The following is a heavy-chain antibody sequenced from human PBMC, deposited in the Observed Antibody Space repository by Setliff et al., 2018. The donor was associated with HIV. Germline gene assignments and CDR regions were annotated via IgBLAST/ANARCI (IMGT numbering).Heavy chain of an antibody. CDR3: AKKGNGDYHFDY. J-gene: IGHJ4*02. Sequence: SETLSLTCTVSGGSISNHFWTWIRQSPGKGLEWIGSMYYGGSATYNPSLKSRVTISVDTSKNQFSLKLSSVTAVDTAVYYCAKKGNGDYHFDYWGQGTLVTVSS. V-gene: IGHV4-59*11. CDR2: MYYGGSA. CDR1: GGSISNHF. D-gene: IGHD4-17*01.